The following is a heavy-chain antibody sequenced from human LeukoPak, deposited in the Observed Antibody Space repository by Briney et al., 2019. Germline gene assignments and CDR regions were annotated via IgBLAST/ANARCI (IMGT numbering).Heavy chain of an antibody. CDR2: IYPGDSDT. CDR1: GYSFTSYW. D-gene: IGHD3-9*01. Sequence: HGESLKISCKGSGYSFTSYWIGWVRQMPGKGLEWMGIIYPGDSDTRYSPSFQGQVTISADKSISTAYLQWSSLKASDTAMYYCARQIILTGYVAGFDYWGQGTLVTVSS. J-gene: IGHJ4*02. V-gene: IGHV5-51*01. CDR3: ARQIILTGYVAGFDY.